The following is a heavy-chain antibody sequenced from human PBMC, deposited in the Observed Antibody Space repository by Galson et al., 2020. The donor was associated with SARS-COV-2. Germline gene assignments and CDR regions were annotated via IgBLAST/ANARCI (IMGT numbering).Heavy chain of an antibody. Sequence: SVQVSCKASGGTFSSYAISWVRQAPGQGLEWMGGIIPIFGTANYAQKFQGRVTITADKSTSTAYMELSSLRSEDTAVYYCARVGGTAMVMEDYWGQGTLVTVSS. CDR2: IIPIFGTA. V-gene: IGHV1-69*06. CDR1: GGTFSSYA. D-gene: IGHD5-18*01. CDR3: ARVGGTAMVMEDY. J-gene: IGHJ4*02.